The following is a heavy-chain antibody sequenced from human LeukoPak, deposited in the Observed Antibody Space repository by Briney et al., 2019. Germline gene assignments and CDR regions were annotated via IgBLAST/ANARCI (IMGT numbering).Heavy chain of an antibody. CDR2: NNHIGTT. J-gene: IGHJ4*02. CDR3: ARVGPSGYDYYFDY. V-gene: IGHV4-59*01. D-gene: IGHD5-12*01. CDR1: GGSIYTYY. Sequence: SETLSLTCTVSGGSIYTYYWSWIRQPPGKGLEWIGYNNHIGTTNYNPSLKSRVIISLDTSKNEFSLKLSSVTAADTAVYYCARVGPSGYDYYFDYWGRGTLVTVSS.